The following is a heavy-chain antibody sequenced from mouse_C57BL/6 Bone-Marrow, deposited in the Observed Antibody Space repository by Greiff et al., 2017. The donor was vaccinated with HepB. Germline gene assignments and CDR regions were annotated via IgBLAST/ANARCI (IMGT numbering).Heavy chain of an antibody. J-gene: IGHJ3*01. V-gene: IGHV3-6*01. D-gene: IGHD2-5*01. Sequence: EVKLVESGPGLVKPSQSLSLTCSVTGYSITSGYYWNWIRQFPGNKLEWMGYISYDGSNNYNPSLKNRISITRDTSKNQFFLKLNSVTTEDTATYYCARRDSNYVAWFAYWGQGTLVTVSA. CDR2: ISYDGSN. CDR1: GYSITSGYY. CDR3: ARRDSNYVAWFAY.